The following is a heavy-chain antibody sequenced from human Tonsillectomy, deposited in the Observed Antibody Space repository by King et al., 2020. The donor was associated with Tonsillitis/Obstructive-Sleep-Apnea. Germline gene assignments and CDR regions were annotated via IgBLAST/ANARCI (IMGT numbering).Heavy chain of an antibody. D-gene: IGHD4-17*01. J-gene: IGHJ4*02. CDR1: GFTFSSYA. CDR3: ARGATDYGYYFDY. V-gene: IGHV3-30*04. Sequence: VQLVESGGGVVQPGRSLRLSCAASGFTFSSYAMHWVRQAPGKGLEWVAVISYDGSNKYYADSVKGRFTISRDNSKNTLYLQMNSLRAEDTAVYYCARGATDYGYYFDYWGQGTLVTVSS. CDR2: ISYDGSNK.